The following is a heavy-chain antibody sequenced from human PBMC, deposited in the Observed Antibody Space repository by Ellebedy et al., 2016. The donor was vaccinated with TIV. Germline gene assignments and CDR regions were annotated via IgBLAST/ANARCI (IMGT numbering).Heavy chain of an antibody. V-gene: IGHV3-30*18. CDR1: GFTFSSYG. CDR3: AKEPRSQTTVVTPRRDYYYYMDV. Sequence: GGSLRLXXAASGFTFSSYGMHWVRQAPGKGLEWVAVISYDGSNKYYADSVKGRFTISRDNSKNTLYLQMNSLRAEDTAVYYCAKEPRSQTTVVTPRRDYYYYMDVWGKGTTVTVSS. CDR2: ISYDGSNK. D-gene: IGHD4-23*01. J-gene: IGHJ6*03.